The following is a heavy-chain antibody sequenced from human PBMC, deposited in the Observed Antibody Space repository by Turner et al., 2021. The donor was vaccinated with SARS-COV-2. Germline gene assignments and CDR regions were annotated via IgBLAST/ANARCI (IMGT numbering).Heavy chain of an antibody. D-gene: IGHD3-3*01. V-gene: IGHV1-24*01. J-gene: IGHJ6*02. CDR1: GYTLTELS. CDR2: FDPEDGET. Sequence: QVQLVQSGAEVKQPGASVKVSCKVSGYTLTELSMHWVRQAPGKGLEWMGGFDPEDGETIYAQKFQGRVTMTEDTSTDTAYMELSSLRSEDTAVYYCATSNTIFGVVTNYYYYYGMDVWGQGTTVTVSS. CDR3: ATSNTIFGVVTNYYYYYGMDV.